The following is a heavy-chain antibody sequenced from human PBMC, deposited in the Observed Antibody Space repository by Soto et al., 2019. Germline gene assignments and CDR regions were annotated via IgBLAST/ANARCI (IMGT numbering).Heavy chain of an antibody. D-gene: IGHD3-10*01. V-gene: IGHV1-2*04. CDR2: INPNSGGT. J-gene: IGHJ5*02. CDR1: GYTFTGYY. CDR3: ARDRVTMVRGVIAWFDP. Sequence: EASVKVSCKASGYTFTGYYMHWVRQAPGQGLEWMGWINPNSGGTNYAQKFQGWVTMTRDTSISTAYMELSRLRSDDTAVYYCARDRVTMVRGVIAWFDPWGQGTLVTVSS.